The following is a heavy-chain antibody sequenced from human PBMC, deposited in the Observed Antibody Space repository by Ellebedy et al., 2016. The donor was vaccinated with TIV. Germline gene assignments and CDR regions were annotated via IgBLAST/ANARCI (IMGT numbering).Heavy chain of an antibody. CDR1: GLTFTQYW. Sequence: PGGSLRLSCAASGLTFTQYWLHWVRQAPGKGPVWVSRINSDWSSTTYADSVKGRFTISRDNAKNTLYLQMNSLRAEDTAVYYCARAGSSGWEAYFDLWGRGTLVTVSS. CDR2: INSDWSST. V-gene: IGHV3-74*01. CDR3: ARAGSSGWEAYFDL. J-gene: IGHJ2*01. D-gene: IGHD6-19*01.